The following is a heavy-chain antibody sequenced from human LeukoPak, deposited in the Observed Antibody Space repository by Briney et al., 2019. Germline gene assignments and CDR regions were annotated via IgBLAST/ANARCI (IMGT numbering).Heavy chain of an antibody. Sequence: GGSLRLSCAASGFTFGSYGMHWVRQAPGKGLEWVAVISYDGSNKYYADSVKGRFTISRDNSKNTLYLQMDSLRAEDTAVYYCAKDWGSALRVIDYWGQGTLVTVSS. D-gene: IGHD3-16*01. V-gene: IGHV3-30*18. CDR3: AKDWGSALRVIDY. J-gene: IGHJ4*02. CDR2: ISYDGSNK. CDR1: GFTFGSYG.